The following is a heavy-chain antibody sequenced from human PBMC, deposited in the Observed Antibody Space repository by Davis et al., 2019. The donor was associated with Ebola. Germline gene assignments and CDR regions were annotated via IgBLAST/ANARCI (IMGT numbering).Heavy chain of an antibody. J-gene: IGHJ4*02. V-gene: IGHV3-49*03. CDR3: PRWSGYTSGADGDY. CDR2: IRSKTYGGTP. Sequence: GESLKISCSTSGFTFGAYAMNWFRQAPGKGLEWVGCIRSKTYGGTPEYAASVKGRFIISRDDSKSVAYLQMNSLKTDDTAVYCCPRWSGYTSGADGDYWGQGTLVTVSS. CDR1: GFTFGAYA. D-gene: IGHD5-18*01.